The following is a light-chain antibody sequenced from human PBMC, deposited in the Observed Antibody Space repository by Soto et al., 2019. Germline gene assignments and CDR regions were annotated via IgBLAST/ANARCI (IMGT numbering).Light chain of an antibody. J-gene: IGLJ1*01. Sequence: QSALTQPASVSGSPGQSITISCTGTSSDVGGYNYVSWYQQHPGKAPKLVIYDVSNRPSGISNRFSGSKSGNTASLTISGXXAEDEADYYCSSYTSSSTYVFGTGTKLTVL. CDR2: DVS. CDR1: SSDVGGYNY. CDR3: SSYTSSSTYV. V-gene: IGLV2-14*01.